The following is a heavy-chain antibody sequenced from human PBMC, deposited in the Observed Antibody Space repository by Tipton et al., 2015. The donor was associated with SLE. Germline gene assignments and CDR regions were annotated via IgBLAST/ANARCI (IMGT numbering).Heavy chain of an antibody. Sequence: QLVQSGAELKKPGESLKISCESFESTFASYWIAWVRQMPGKGLEWMGIMYPGDPDTRYSPSFQGQVTISADKSISTAYLQWSSLKASDTAMYYCARGRGTYVSFFDYWGQGTQVTVSS. CDR2: MYPGDPDT. CDR1: ESTFASYW. J-gene: IGHJ4*02. V-gene: IGHV5-51*03. CDR3: ARGRGTYVSFFDY. D-gene: IGHD1-26*01.